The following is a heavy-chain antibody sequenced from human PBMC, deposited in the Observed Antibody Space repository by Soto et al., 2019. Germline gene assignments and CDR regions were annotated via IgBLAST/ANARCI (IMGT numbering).Heavy chain of an antibody. CDR3: ARTGYYYDSSGYYLDY. V-gene: IGHV5-51*01. CDR2: IYPGDSDT. D-gene: IGHD3-22*01. J-gene: IGHJ4*02. CDR1: GYSFTSYW. Sequence: PGESLKISCKGSGYSFTSYWIGWVRQMPGKGLEWMGIIYPGDSDTRYSPSFQGQVTISADKSTSTAYLQWSSLKASDTAMYYCARTGYYYDSSGYYLDYWGQGTLVTVSS.